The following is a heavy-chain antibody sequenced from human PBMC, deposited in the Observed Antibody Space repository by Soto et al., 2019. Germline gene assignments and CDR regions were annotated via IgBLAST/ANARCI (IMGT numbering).Heavy chain of an antibody. J-gene: IGHJ3*02. CDR2: ISYDGSNK. CDR1: GFTFSSYG. Sequence: QVQLVESGGGVVQPGRSLRLSCAASGFTFSSYGMHWVRQAPGKGLEWVAVISYDGSNKYYADSVKGRFTISRDNSKNTLYLQMNSLTAEDMAVYYCAKPENPRSLYAFDIWGQGTMVTVSS. V-gene: IGHV3-30*18. CDR3: AKPENPRSLYAFDI.